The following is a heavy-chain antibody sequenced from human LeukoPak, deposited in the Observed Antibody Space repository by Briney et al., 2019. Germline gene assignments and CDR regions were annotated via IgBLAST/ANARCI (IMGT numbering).Heavy chain of an antibody. D-gene: IGHD3-10*01. J-gene: IGHJ4*02. CDR1: GWTFSSYE. Sequence: PGGSLRLSCAACGWTFSSYEMNWVRQAPGKGLEWVSYISSSGSTIYYADSVKGRFTISRDNAKNSLYLQMNSLRAEDTAVYYCARASGVGFDYWGQGTLVTVSS. V-gene: IGHV3-48*03. CDR3: ARASGVGFDY. CDR2: ISSSGSTI.